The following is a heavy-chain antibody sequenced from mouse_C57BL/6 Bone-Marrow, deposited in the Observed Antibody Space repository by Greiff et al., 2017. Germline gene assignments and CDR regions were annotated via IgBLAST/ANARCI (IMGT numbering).Heavy chain of an antibody. Sequence: EVQLQESGGGLVKPGGSLKLSCAASGFTFSDYGMHWVRQAPEKGLEWVAYISSGSSTIYYADTVKGRFTISRDNAKNTLFLQMTSLRSEDTAMYYCARYYGIAYWGQGTLVTVSA. V-gene: IGHV5-17*01. D-gene: IGHD1-1*01. J-gene: IGHJ3*01. CDR3: ARYYGIAY. CDR1: GFTFSDYG. CDR2: ISSGSSTI.